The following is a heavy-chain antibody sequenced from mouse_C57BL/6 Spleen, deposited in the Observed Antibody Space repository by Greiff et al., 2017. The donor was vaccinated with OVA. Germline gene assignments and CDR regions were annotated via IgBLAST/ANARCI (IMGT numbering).Heavy chain of an antibody. D-gene: IGHD4-1*01. CDR1: GFTFSDYY. V-gene: IGHV5-16*01. CDR3: ARDGKLTGPYAMDY. CDR2: INYDGSST. J-gene: IGHJ4*01. Sequence: DVKLVESEGGLVQPGSSMKLSCTASGFTFSDYYMAWVRQVPEKGLEWVANINYDGSSTYYLDSLKSRFIISRDNAKNILYLQMSGLKSEDTATYYCARDGKLTGPYAMDYWGQGTSVTVSS.